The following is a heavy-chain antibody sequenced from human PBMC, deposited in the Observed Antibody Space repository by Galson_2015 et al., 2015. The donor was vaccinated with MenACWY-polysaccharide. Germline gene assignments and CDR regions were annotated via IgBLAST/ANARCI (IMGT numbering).Heavy chain of an antibody. CDR3: ARDYCHMTTCYGIDV. Sequence: SLRLSCAASGFTFSSYAMHWVRQAPGKGLEWVAVISYDGTNKYYADSVKGRFTISRDNSENTQYLQMNSLGAEDTAVYYCARDYCHMTTCYGIDVCDQGTTATVPS. V-gene: IGHV3-30*04. CDR2: ISYDGTNK. J-gene: IGHJ6*02. CDR1: GFTFSSYA. D-gene: IGHD2/OR15-2a*01.